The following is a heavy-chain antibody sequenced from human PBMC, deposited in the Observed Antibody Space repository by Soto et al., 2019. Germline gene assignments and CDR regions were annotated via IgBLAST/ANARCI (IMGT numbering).Heavy chain of an antibody. V-gene: IGHV4-59*08. CDR3: ARLWGHYFDY. CDR2: IYYSGST. CDR1: GGSISSYY. J-gene: IGHJ4*02. Sequence: QVQLQESGPGLVKPSETLPLTCTVSGGSISSYYWSWIRQPPGKGLEWIGYIYYSGSTNYNPSLKSRVTISVDTSKNQFSLKLSSVTAADTAVYYCARLWGHYFDYWGQGTLVTVSS. D-gene: IGHD7-27*01.